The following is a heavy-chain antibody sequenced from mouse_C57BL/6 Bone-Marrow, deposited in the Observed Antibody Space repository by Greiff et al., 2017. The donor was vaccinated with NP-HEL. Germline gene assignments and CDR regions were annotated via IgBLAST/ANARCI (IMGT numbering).Heavy chain of an antibody. CDR3: TPRAYYGSSPGY. CDR1: GFNIKDDY. V-gene: IGHV14-4*01. CDR2: IDPENGDT. Sequence: VHVKQSGAELVRPGASVKLSCTASGFNIKDDYMHWVKQRPEQGLEWIGWIDPENGDTEYASKFQGKATITADTSSNTAYLQLSSLTSEDTAVYYCTPRAYYGSSPGYWGQGTTLTVSS. J-gene: IGHJ2*01. D-gene: IGHD1-1*01.